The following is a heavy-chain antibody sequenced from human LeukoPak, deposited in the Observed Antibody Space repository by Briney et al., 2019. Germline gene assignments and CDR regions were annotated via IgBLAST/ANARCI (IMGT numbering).Heavy chain of an antibody. CDR3: ARGKGSWQQWLVQSWFDP. V-gene: IGHV1-18*01. Sequence: ASVKVSCKASGYTFTSYGISWVRQAPGQGLEWMGWISAYNGNTNYAQKLQGRVTMTTDTSTSTAYMELRSLRSEDTAVYYCARGKGSWQQWLVQSWFDPWGQGTLVTVSS. D-gene: IGHD6-19*01. J-gene: IGHJ5*02. CDR1: GYTFTSYG. CDR2: ISAYNGNT.